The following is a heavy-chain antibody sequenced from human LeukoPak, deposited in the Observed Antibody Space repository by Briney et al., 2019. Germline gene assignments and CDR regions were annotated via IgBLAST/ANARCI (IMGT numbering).Heavy chain of an antibody. CDR1: GYTFTNYG. CDR2: INGGNGNP. CDR3: ARVPLHDSSGHYYPH. V-gene: IGHV1-3*01. J-gene: IGHJ1*01. Sequence: ASVKVSCKTSGYTFTNYGMHWVRQAPGQRLEWMGWINGGNGNPKYSQNFQGRVTIIRDTSASTAYMELSSLRSEDTAVYYCARVPLHDSSGHYYPHWGQGTLVTVSS. D-gene: IGHD3-22*01.